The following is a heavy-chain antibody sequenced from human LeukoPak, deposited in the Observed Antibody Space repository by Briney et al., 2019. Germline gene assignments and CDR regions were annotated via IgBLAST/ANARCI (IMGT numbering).Heavy chain of an antibody. V-gene: IGHV3-33*01. D-gene: IGHD3-22*01. CDR1: GLTFSSYG. CDR3: ARAEGYYDSSGNDAFDI. CDR2: IWYDGSNK. Sequence: PGGSLRLSCAASGLTFSSYGMHWVRQAPGKGLEWVAVIWYDGSNKYYADSVKGRFTISRDNSKNTLYLQMNSLRAEDTAVYYCARAEGYYDSSGNDAFDIWGHGTMVTVSS. J-gene: IGHJ3*02.